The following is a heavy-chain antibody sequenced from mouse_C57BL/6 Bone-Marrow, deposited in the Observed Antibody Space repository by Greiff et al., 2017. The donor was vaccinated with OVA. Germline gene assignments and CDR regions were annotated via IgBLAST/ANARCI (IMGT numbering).Heavy chain of an antibody. CDR2: ISSGSSTI. D-gene: IGHD1-1*01. CDR3: ATAVVDYAMDY. CDR1: GFTFSDYG. J-gene: IGHJ4*01. Sequence: EVKLVESGGGLVKPGGSLKLSCAASGFTFSDYGMHWVRQAPEMGLEWVAYISSGSSTIYYADTVKGRFTISRDNAKNTLFLQMTSLRSEDTAMYYCATAVVDYAMDYWGQGTSVTVSS. V-gene: IGHV5-17*01.